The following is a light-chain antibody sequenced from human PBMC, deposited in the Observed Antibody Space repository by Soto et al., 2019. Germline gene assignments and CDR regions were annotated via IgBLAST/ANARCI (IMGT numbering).Light chain of an antibody. CDR1: SSDVGAYNY. V-gene: IGLV2-14*01. CDR2: DVS. CDR3: CSYTTSSTVV. Sequence: QSALTQPASVSGCPGQSITISCTGTSSDVGAYNYVSWYQQYPGKAPKVMIYDVSSRPSGVSNRFSGSKSGNTASLTISGLQAEDEADYYCCSYTTSSTVVFGGGTQLTVL. J-gene: IGLJ2*01.